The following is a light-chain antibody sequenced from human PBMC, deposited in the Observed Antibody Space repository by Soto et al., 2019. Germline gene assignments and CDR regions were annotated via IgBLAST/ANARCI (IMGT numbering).Light chain of an antibody. J-gene: IGLJ7*01. CDR1: SSDVGNYNL. Sequence: QSALTQPASVSGSPGQSITISCTGTSSDVGNYNLVSWYQQHPGKAPELIIYEVTERPSGVSDRFSGSKSGYTASLTISGLQAEDEADYYCCSYATRTTSYAVFGGGTQLTVL. V-gene: IGLV2-23*02. CDR3: CSYATRTTSYAV. CDR2: EVT.